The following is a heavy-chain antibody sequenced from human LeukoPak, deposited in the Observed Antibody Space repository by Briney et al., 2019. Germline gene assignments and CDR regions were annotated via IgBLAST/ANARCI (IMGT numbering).Heavy chain of an antibody. CDR1: GFTFSSYA. CDR2: ISGSGGST. J-gene: IGHJ4*02. Sequence: SEGSLRLSCAASGFTFSSYAMSWVRQAPGKGLEWVSAISGSGGSTYYADSVKGRFTISRDNSKNTLYLQMNSLRAEDTAVYYCANVLGYCSSTSCYTYWGQGTLVTVSS. CDR3: ANVLGYCSSTSCYTY. D-gene: IGHD2-2*02. V-gene: IGHV3-23*01.